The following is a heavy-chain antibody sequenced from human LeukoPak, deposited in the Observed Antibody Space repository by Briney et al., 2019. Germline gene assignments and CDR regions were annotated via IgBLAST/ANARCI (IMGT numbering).Heavy chain of an antibody. V-gene: IGHV4-59*01. CDR2: IYNSETT. Sequence: SETLSLTCTVSGDSISSYYWSWIRQPPGKGLEWIGYIYNSETTNYNPSLESRVTISEDTSKNQFSLMLTSVTAEDTAVYYCARVVYSHYWPDGMDVWGQGTTVTVSS. D-gene: IGHD4-11*01. CDR3: ARVVYSHYWPDGMDV. CDR1: GDSISSYY. J-gene: IGHJ6*02.